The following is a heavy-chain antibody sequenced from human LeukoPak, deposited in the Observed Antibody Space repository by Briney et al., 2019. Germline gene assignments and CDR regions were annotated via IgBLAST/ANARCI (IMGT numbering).Heavy chain of an antibody. CDR3: ARTGYSSSWYFDY. CDR1: GFTFGDYA. D-gene: IGHD6-13*01. Sequence: GGSLRLSCTASGFTFGDYAISWVRQAPGQGLEWMGGIIPIFGTANYAQKFQGRVTITADESTSTAYMELSSLRSDDTAVYYCARTGYSSSWYFDYWGQGTLVSVSS. CDR2: IIPIFGTA. J-gene: IGHJ4*02. V-gene: IGHV1-69*01.